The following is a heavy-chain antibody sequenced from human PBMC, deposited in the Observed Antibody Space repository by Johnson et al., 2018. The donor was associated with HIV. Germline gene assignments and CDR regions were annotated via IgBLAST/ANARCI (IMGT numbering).Heavy chain of an antibody. CDR3: ARDFKDSSSWYGAFDI. CDR1: GFSFSSYG. Sequence: VQLVESGGGVVQPVGSLRLSCAASGFSFSSYGMHWVRQAPGKGLEWVAVISYDGSNKYYADSVKGRFTISRDNSKNTLYLQMNSLRAEDTAVYYCARDFKDSSSWYGAFDIWGQGTMVTVSS. J-gene: IGHJ3*02. D-gene: IGHD6-13*01. V-gene: IGHV3-30*19. CDR2: ISYDGSNK.